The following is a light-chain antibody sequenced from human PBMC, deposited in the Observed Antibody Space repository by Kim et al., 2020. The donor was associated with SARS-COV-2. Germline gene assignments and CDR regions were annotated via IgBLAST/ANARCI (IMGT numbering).Light chain of an antibody. CDR1: SSDVGGYNY. Sequence: QSALTQPPSASGSPGQSVTISCTGTSSDVGGYNYVSWYQQHPGKAPKLIIYEVTKRPSGVPDRFSGSKSGNTASLTVSGLQAEDGADYYCSSYAGTDNLLFGGGTKLTVL. CDR3: SSYAGTDNLL. V-gene: IGLV2-8*01. CDR2: EVT. J-gene: IGLJ3*02.